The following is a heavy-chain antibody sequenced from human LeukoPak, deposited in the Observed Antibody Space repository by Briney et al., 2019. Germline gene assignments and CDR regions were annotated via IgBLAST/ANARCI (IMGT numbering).Heavy chain of an antibody. Sequence: GASVKVSCKASGYTFTSYGISWVRQAPGQGLELKGWISAYNGNTNYAQELQGKVTMTTDTSTSTAYMELRSLRSEDTAAYYCSSIMGIAAAENMFDPWGQRTLGTVS. J-gene: IGHJ5*02. CDR3: SSIMGIAAAENMFDP. D-gene: IGHD6-13*01. CDR2: ISAYNGNT. V-gene: IGHV1-18*01. CDR1: GYTFTSYG.